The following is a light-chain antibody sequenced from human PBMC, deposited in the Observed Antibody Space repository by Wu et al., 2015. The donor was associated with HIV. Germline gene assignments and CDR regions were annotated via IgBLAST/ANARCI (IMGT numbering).Light chain of an antibody. J-gene: IGKJ1*01. CDR1: QSVSSSY. CDR2: GAS. Sequence: EIVLTQSPGTLSLSPGERATLSCRASQSVSSSYLAWYQQKPGQAPRLLIYGASSRVTGIPDRFSGSGSGTDFTLTISRLEPKDFAVYYCQQYGSSPQTFGQGTKVEIK. CDR3: QQYGSSPQT. V-gene: IGKV3-20*01.